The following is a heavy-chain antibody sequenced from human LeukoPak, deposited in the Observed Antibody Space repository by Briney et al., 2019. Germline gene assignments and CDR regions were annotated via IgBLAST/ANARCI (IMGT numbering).Heavy chain of an antibody. CDR3: AKMSYSRKTRGPFDY. CDR2: ISGSGGST. V-gene: IGHV3-23*01. J-gene: IGHJ4*02. CDR1: GFTFSSSD. Sequence: GGSLRLSCAASGFTFSSSDMTWVRQAPGKGLEWVSIISGSGGSTYYADSVKGRFTISRDNSKNTLFLQMNSLRAEDTAVYYCAKMSYSRKTRGPFDYWGQGTLVTVSS. D-gene: IGHD4-11*01.